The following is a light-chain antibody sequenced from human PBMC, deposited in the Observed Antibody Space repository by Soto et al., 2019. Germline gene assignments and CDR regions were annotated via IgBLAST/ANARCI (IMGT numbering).Light chain of an antibody. CDR1: SSDVGAYNY. CDR3: SSLTTSFTYV. CDR2: EVS. V-gene: IGLV2-14*01. J-gene: IGLJ1*01. Sequence: QSALTQPASVSGSPGQSVAISCTGTSSDVGAYNYISWYQQHPGKAPKLLLSEVSNRPSGVSDRFSGSKSGNTASLTIFGLQAEDEADYYCSSLTTSFTYVFGTGTKVTVL.